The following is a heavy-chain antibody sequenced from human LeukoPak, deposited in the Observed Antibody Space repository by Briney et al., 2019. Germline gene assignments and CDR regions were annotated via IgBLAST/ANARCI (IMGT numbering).Heavy chain of an antibody. CDR1: GFTFSNFA. V-gene: IGHV3-23*01. CDR3: ARPKYSGSYYFDY. Sequence: PGGSLRLSCAAPGFTFSNFAMSWVRQAPGKGLEWVSAISTSGDSTHYADSVKGRFTISRDNSKNTLCLQVNSLRAEDTAVYYCARPKYSGSYYFDYWGQGTLVTVSS. J-gene: IGHJ4*02. D-gene: IGHD1-26*01. CDR2: ISTSGDST.